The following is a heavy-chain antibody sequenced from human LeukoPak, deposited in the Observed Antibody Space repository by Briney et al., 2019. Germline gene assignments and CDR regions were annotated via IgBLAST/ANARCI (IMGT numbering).Heavy chain of an antibody. CDR3: ARAGVCTTTSCDGGIDY. CDR1: GFTFSSYN. Sequence: KPGGSLRLSCAASGFTFSSYNMKWVRRAPGKGLEWVSFISTTSNYIYYADSVKGRFTISRDNAKNSLYLQMNSLRGEDAALYYCARAGVCTTTSCDGGIDYWGQGTLVTVSS. D-gene: IGHD2-2*01. CDR2: ISTTSNYI. J-gene: IGHJ4*02. V-gene: IGHV3-21*06.